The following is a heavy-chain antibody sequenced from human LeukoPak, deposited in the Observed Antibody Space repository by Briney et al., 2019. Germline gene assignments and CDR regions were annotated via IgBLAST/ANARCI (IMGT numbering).Heavy chain of an antibody. CDR2: ISGSGGST. CDR3: AKDLKAGYSSSSLYYMDV. V-gene: IGHV3-23*01. Sequence: GGSLRLSCAASGFTFSSYAMSWVRQAPGKGLEWVSAISGSGGSTYYADSVKGRFTISRDNSKNTLYLQMNSLRAEDTAVYYCAKDLKAGYSSSSLYYMDVWGKGTTVTVSS. CDR1: GFTFSSYA. J-gene: IGHJ6*03. D-gene: IGHD6-6*01.